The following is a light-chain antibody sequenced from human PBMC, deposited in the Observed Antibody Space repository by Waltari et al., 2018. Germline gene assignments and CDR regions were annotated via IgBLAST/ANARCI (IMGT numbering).Light chain of an antibody. CDR1: QSVSRT. CDR2: DAS. CDR3: QQYGTLPAT. Sequence: EIGLTQSPGTPSLSAGTRATHSCSASQSVSRTLAWYQQEHVQAPRLLIYDASSRATCIPGRFSCSGSGTDFSLTIGRLEPEDFAVYYCQQYGTLPATFGQGTKVEIK. V-gene: IGKV3-20*01. J-gene: IGKJ1*01.